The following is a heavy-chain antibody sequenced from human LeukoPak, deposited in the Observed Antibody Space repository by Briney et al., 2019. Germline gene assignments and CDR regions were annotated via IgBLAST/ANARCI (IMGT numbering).Heavy chain of an antibody. D-gene: IGHD3-10*01. CDR1: GFTFSSYE. CDR3: ARVADYYGSANFDY. Sequence: PGGSLRLSCAASGFTFSSYEMNWVRQAPGKGLEWVSYISYSVNTIYYADSVEGRFTISRDNAKNSLYLQMNSLRADDTAVYYCARVADYYGSANFDYWGQGTLVTVSS. V-gene: IGHV3-48*03. CDR2: ISYSVNTI. J-gene: IGHJ4*02.